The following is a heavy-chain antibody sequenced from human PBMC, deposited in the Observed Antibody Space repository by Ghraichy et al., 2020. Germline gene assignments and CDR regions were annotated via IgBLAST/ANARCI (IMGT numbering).Heavy chain of an antibody. CDR1: GGSISSSSYY. V-gene: IGHV4-39*07. D-gene: IGHD4-17*01. CDR2: IYYSGST. J-gene: IGHJ3*02. Sequence: SETLSLTCTVSGGSISSSSYYWGWIRQPPGKGLEWIGSIYYSGSTYYNPSLKSRVTISVDTSKNQFSLKLSSVTAADTAVYYCARDTHYVDAFDIWGQGTMVTVSS. CDR3: ARDTHYVDAFDI.